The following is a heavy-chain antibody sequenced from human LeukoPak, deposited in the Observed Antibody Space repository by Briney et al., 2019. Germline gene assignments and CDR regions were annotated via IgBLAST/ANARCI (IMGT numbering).Heavy chain of an antibody. J-gene: IGHJ4*02. D-gene: IGHD6-19*01. V-gene: IGHV1-2*02. CDR1: GYTFTGYY. CDR2: INPNSGGT. CDR3: ARDLSSGWSQYFDY. Sequence: ASVKVSCKASGYTFTGYYMHWVRQAPGQGLEWMGWINPNSGGTNYAQKFQGRVTMTRDTSISTAYMELSRLRSGDTAVYYCARDLSSGWSQYFDYWGQGTLVTVSS.